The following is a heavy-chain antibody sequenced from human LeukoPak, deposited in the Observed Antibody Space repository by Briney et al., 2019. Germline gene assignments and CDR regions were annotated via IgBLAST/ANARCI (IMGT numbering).Heavy chain of an antibody. J-gene: IGHJ4*02. CDR3: ANHLACGSTSCPPFDD. D-gene: IGHD2-2*01. CDR1: GFTFSSNW. Sequence: PGGSLRLSCAASGFTFSSNWMTWVRQPPGKGLEWVANIKQDGSEQYYVDSVKGRFTISRDNAKSSLYLQMNSLRAEDTAVYYCANHLACGSTSCPPFDDWGQGTLVTVSS. V-gene: IGHV3-7*01. CDR2: IKQDGSEQ.